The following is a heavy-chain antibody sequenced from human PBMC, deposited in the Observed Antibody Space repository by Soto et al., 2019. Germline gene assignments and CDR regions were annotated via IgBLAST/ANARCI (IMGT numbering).Heavy chain of an antibody. V-gene: IGHV3-33*01. CDR1: GFTFSSYG. D-gene: IGHD2-15*01. Sequence: QVQLVESGGCVVQPGRSLRLSCAASGFTFSSYGMHWVRQAPGKGLEWVAVIWYDGSNKYYADSVKGRFTISRDNCKNTLYLQMNSLRAEDTAVYYCAREAFQDPFFDSWGQVTMVTVSS. CDR2: IWYDGSNK. CDR3: AREAFQDPFFDS. J-gene: IGHJ4*02.